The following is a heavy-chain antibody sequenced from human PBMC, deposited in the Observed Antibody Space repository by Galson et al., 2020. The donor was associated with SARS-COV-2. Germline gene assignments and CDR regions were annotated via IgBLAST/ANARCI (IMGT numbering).Heavy chain of an antibody. J-gene: IGHJ5*02. CDR1: GGSITRSGDY. CDR3: ARYTSGTMYDT. Sequence: SETLSLTCTVSGGSITRSGDYWGWIRQPPAKAREWIGCIYYNGGTYYTPSLKSRVTMSMDTSQSQFSLKLNSVTAADAGVYFCARYTSGTMYDTWGQGTLVAVSS. D-gene: IGHD6-13*01. CDR2: IYYNGGT. V-gene: IGHV4-39*01.